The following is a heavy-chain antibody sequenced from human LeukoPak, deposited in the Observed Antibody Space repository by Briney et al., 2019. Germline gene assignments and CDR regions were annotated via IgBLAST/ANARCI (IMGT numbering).Heavy chain of an antibody. V-gene: IGHV1-18*04. CDR1: GYTFTGYY. J-gene: IGHJ3*02. CDR3: ARDEYYYDSSGLDAFDI. Sequence: ASVKVSCKASGYTFTGYYMHWVRQAPGQGLEWMGWISAYNGNTNYAQKLQGRVTMTTDTSTSTAYMELRSLRSDDTAVYYCARDEYYYDSSGLDAFDIWGQGTMVTVSS. D-gene: IGHD3-22*01. CDR2: ISAYNGNT.